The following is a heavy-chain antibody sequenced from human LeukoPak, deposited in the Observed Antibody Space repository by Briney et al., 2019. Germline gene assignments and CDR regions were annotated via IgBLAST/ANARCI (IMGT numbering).Heavy chain of an antibody. J-gene: IGHJ3*01. CDR3: VKATGSQPRAGAFDF. CDR1: GFTFDDHA. Sequence: GGSLILSCAASGFTFDDHAMSWVRQAPGKGLEWVAGISWNSGRLGYADSVKGRFTISRDNTKNSVDLQMNSLRSDDTALYYCVKATGSQPRAGAFDFWGQGTRVTVSS. CDR2: ISWNSGRL. V-gene: IGHV3-9*01. D-gene: IGHD1-26*01.